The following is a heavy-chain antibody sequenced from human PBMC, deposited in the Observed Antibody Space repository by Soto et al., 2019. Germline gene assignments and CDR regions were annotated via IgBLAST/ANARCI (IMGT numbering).Heavy chain of an antibody. J-gene: IGHJ4*02. D-gene: IGHD3-16*01. Sequence: QLVQSGSEVKKPGSSVKVSCQASGGTFSGYVVTWVRQAPGQGLEWMGEFVPLFGTTNYAQRFSGRITITAEESTSTADMELRTLRSEDTAVYYCATHGLGVSSPPYFDNWGQGTLVTVSS. CDR3: ATHGLGVSSPPYFDN. CDR1: GGTFSGYV. V-gene: IGHV1-69*01. CDR2: FVPLFGTT.